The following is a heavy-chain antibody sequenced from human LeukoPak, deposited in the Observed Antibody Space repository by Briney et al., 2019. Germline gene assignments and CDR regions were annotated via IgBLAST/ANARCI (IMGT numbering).Heavy chain of an antibody. D-gene: IGHD3-22*01. J-gene: IGHJ4*02. CDR1: GGSIGSGPYS. CDR2: IYHSGSA. Sequence: SETLSLTCTVSGGSIGSGPYSWAWIRQPLGKGLEWIGYIYHSGSASYNPSLMSRLTISVDTSKNQFSLKLSSVTAADTAVYYCARAKDSSGYYSLYYFDNWGQGTLVTVSS. V-gene: IGHV4-30-4*07. CDR3: ARAKDSSGYYSLYYFDN.